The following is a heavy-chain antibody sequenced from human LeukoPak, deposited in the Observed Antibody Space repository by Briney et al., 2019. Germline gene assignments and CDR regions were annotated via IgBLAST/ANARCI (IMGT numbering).Heavy chain of an antibody. J-gene: IGHJ3*02. CDR1: GFTFSSYS. D-gene: IGHD2-2*02. Sequence: GGSLRLSCAASGFTFSSYSMNRVRQVPGKGLEWVSYITSSSSTIYYADSVKGRFTISRDNAKNSLYLQMNSLRAEDTAVYYCARDMCSSASCYTYAFDIWGQGTMVTVSS. CDR2: ITSSSSTI. CDR3: ARDMCSSASCYTYAFDI. V-gene: IGHV3-48*01.